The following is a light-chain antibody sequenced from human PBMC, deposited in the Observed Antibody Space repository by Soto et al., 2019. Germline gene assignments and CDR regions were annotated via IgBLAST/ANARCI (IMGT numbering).Light chain of an antibody. CDR2: GAS. CDR3: QQHDTSPLT. V-gene: IGKV3-20*01. CDR1: QGLSNSY. J-gene: IGKJ4*01. Sequence: EIVLTQSPGTLSLSPGERATLSCRASQGLSNSYLAWYQQTLGQAPRLLIYGASSRATGIPDRFSGSGSGTDFTLDISRLEPEDVGVYYCQQHDTSPLTFGGGTKVEIK.